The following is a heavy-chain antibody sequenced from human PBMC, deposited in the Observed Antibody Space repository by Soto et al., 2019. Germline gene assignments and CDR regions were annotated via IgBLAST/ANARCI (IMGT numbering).Heavy chain of an antibody. Sequence: SETLSLTCTVSGGSVSSGSYYWSWIRRPPGKGLEWIGYIYYSGSTNYNPSLKSRVTISVDTSKNQFSLKLSSVTAADTAVYYCARGYYDFLSGSPPFEYWGQGTLVTVPS. CDR3: ARGYYDFLSGSPPFEY. CDR1: GGSVSSGSYY. CDR2: IYYSGST. J-gene: IGHJ4*02. V-gene: IGHV4-61*01. D-gene: IGHD3-3*01.